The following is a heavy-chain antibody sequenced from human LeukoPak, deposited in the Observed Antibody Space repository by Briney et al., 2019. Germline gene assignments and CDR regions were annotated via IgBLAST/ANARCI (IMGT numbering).Heavy chain of an antibody. CDR3: AKSGRPYDDSGHYWFDR. Sequence: GGSLRLSCAASGFTFCSYAVSCGREAPGKGVERVSCMSAIINTHYADTVKGRFTISSDNSKNTLTLQMNSLSPEDTAVYYCAKSGRPYDDSGHYWFDRWGQGTLVTVPS. J-gene: IGHJ5*02. CDR1: GFTFCSYA. D-gene: IGHD3-22*01. CDR2: MSAIINT. V-gene: IGHV3-23*01.